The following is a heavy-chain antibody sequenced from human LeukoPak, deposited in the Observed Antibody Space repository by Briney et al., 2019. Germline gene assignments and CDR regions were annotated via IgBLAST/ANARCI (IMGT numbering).Heavy chain of an antibody. Sequence: PGTSLRLSCVGSGFNFDDYAMHWVRQAPGKGLEWVSGISSKSGSIGYADSLKGRVTISRDNAKNSLYLEVYSLTTEDTGVYYCAKGSIYSYGYFGDYWGQGTLVTVSS. D-gene: IGHD5-18*01. CDR2: ISSKSGSI. CDR3: AKGSIYSYGYFGDY. J-gene: IGHJ4*02. V-gene: IGHV3-9*01. CDR1: GFNFDDYA.